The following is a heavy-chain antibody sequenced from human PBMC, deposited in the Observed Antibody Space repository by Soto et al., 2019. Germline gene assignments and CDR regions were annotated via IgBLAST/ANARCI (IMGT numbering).Heavy chain of an antibody. Sequence: QVQLVESGGGVVQPGRSLRLSCAAAGFSFNAFGMHWVRQAPGKGLEWVAVIWYDGSSKYYGDSVKGRFTISKDTSKNTLYLQMNSLRAEDTAMYYCARVMGGSYWMIDYWGQGTLVTVSS. D-gene: IGHD3-10*01. CDR2: IWYDGSSK. J-gene: IGHJ4*02. V-gene: IGHV3-33*01. CDR1: GFSFNAFG. CDR3: ARVMGGSYWMIDY.